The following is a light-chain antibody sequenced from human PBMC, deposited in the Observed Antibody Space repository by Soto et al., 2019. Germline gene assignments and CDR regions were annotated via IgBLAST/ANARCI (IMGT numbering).Light chain of an antibody. CDR2: VGS. V-gene: IGKV2-28*01. J-gene: IGKJ2*01. Sequence: EIVMTQSPPSLTVTPGEPASISCRSSQRLLHSNGNTFLDWYLQKPGQSPQLLIYVGSNRASGVPDRVSGSEAGTDFTLKISRVEAEDVGVYYCMQALQTPYTFGQGTKLEIK. CDR3: MQALQTPYT. CDR1: QRLLHSNGNTF.